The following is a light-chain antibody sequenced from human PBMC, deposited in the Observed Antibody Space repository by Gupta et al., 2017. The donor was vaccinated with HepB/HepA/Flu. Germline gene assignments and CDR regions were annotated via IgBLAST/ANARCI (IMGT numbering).Light chain of an antibody. Sequence: DIVMTQSPDSLAVSLGERSTINCKSSPSVLYSSNNKNYLAWYQQKPGQPPKLLIYWASTRESGVPDRFSGSGSGTDFTLTISSLQAEDVAVYYCQQDDSTPQTFGQGTKVEIK. V-gene: IGKV4-1*01. J-gene: IGKJ1*01. CDR1: PSVLYSSNNKNY. CDR3: QQDDSTPQT. CDR2: WAS.